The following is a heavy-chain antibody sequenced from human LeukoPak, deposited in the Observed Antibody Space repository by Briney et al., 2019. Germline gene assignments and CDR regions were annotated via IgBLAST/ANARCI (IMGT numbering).Heavy chain of an antibody. Sequence: ASVKGSCKASGYTFTGYYMHWVRQAPGQGLEWMGWINPNSGGTNYAQKFQGRVTMTRDTSISTAYMELSRLTSDDTAVYYCATDPRTTVFGTFRYYYMDVWGEGTTVAVSS. J-gene: IGHJ6*03. V-gene: IGHV1-2*02. D-gene: IGHD3-3*01. CDR1: GYTFTGYY. CDR2: INPNSGGT. CDR3: ATDPRTTVFGTFRYYYMDV.